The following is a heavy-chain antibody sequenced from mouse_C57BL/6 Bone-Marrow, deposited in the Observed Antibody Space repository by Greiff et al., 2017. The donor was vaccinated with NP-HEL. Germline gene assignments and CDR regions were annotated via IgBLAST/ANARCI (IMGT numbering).Heavy chain of an antibody. CDR1: GYTFTDYY. D-gene: IGHD2-4*01. CDR3: ARGRLRYAMDY. V-gene: IGHV1-26*01. CDR2: INPNNGGT. J-gene: IGHJ4*01. Sequence: EVQLQQSGPELVKPGASVKISCKASGYTFTDYYMNWVKQSHGKSLEWIGDINPNNGGTSYNQKFKGKATLTVDKSSSTAYMELRSLTSEDSAVYYCARGRLRYAMDYWGQGTSVTVSS.